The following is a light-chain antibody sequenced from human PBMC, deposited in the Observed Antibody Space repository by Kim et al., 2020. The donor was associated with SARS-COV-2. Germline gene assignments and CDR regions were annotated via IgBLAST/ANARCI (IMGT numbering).Light chain of an antibody. V-gene: IGLV2-14*03. CDR2: DVS. Sequence: SIAFSCTGTSSDADGYKYVSWYQQHPGKAPQLMIYDVSNRPSGVSNRFSGSKSGNTASLTISGLQAEDEADYYCSSYTRSSTNYVFGTGTKGTVL. CDR1: SSDADGYKY. J-gene: IGLJ1*01. CDR3: SSYTRSSTNYV.